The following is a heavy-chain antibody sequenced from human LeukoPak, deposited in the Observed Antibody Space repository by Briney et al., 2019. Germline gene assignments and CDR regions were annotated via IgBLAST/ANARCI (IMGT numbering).Heavy chain of an antibody. CDR1: GGTFRSYA. CDR3: ARVKARDCSSTSCYQYYYYYLDV. J-gene: IGHJ6*03. Sequence: GAAVKVSCQASGGTFRSYAISWVRQAPGQGLEWMGGIIPIFGTANYAQKFQGRVTITADEYTSTAYMELSSLRSEDTAVYYCARVKARDCSSTSCYQYYYYYLDVWGKGTTVTVSS. CDR2: IIPIFGTA. D-gene: IGHD2-2*01. V-gene: IGHV1-69*13.